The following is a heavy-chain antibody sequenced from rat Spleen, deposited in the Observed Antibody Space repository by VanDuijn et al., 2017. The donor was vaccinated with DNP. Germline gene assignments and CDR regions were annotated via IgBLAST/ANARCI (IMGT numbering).Heavy chain of an antibody. J-gene: IGHJ2*01. V-gene: IGHV2-1*01. CDR1: GFSLTRNS. CDR2: IWGYGTT. D-gene: IGHD1-3*01. CDR3: TRRTVAAGYFDY. Sequence: QVQLKESGPGLVQPSQTLSLTCTVSGFSLTRNSVHWVRQPPGKGLEWVGAIWGYGTTDDDSTLRSRLSISRDTSRSQVFLKMNSLQTEDTAIYFCTRRTVAAGYFDYWGQGVMVTVSS.